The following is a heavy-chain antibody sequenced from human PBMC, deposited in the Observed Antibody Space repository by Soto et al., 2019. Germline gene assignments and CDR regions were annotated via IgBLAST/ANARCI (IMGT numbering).Heavy chain of an antibody. J-gene: IGHJ5*02. CDR2: INAGNGNT. Sequence: ASVKFSCTASGYTFTSYAMQLGRQSPGQRLEWMGWINAGNGNTKYSQKFQGRVTITRDTSAITAYMELTSLRSEDTAVYYCARDPGSGFYDWFDPWGQGNLVTVSS. D-gene: IGHD3-22*01. CDR3: ARDPGSGFYDWFDP. V-gene: IGHV1-3*01. CDR1: GYTFTSYA.